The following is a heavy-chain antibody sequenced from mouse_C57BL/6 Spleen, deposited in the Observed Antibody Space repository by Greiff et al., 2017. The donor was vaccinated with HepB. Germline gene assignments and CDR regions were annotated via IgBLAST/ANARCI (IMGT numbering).Heavy chain of an antibody. V-gene: IGHV1-50*01. J-gene: IGHJ2*01. Sequence: VQLQQPGAELVKPGASVKLSCKASGYTFTSYWMQWVKQRPGQGLEWIGEIDPSDSYTNYNQKFKGKATLTVDTSSSTAYMQLSSLTSEDSAVYYCARGGSQLGFDYWGQGTTLTVSS. CDR3: ARGGSQLGFDY. CDR2: IDPSDSYT. CDR1: GYTFTSYW.